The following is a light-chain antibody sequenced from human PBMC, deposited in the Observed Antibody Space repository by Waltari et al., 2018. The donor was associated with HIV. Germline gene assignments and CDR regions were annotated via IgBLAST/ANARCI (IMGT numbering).Light chain of an antibody. Sequence: QSALTQPASVSGSPGQSITISCTGTSSDIGGYNYVSWYQHHPGKAPKLMIYEVSNRPSGGSNRFSGSKSGNTASLTISGLQAEDEADYYCSSYTSSNTLVFGTGTKVTVL. V-gene: IGLV2-14*01. CDR2: EVS. CDR3: SSYTSSNTLV. CDR1: SSDIGGYNY. J-gene: IGLJ1*01.